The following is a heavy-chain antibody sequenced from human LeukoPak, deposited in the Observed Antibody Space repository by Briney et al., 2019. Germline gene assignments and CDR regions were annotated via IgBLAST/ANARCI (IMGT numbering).Heavy chain of an antibody. J-gene: IGHJ5*02. CDR1: GYSISSGYY. D-gene: IGHD3-22*01. CDR3: ARAPSLDDSSGYYPNWFDP. V-gene: IGHV4-38-2*02. Sequence: SETLSLTRTVSGYSISSGYYWGWIRQPPGKGLEWIGSIYHSGSTYYNPSLKSRVTISVDTSKNQFSLKLSSVTAADTAVYYCARAPSLDDSSGYYPNWFDPWGQGTLVTVSS. CDR2: IYHSGST.